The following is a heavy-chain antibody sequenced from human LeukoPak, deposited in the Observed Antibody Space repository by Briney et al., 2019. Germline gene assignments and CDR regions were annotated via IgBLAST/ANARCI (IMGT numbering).Heavy chain of an antibody. D-gene: IGHD1-14*01. CDR2: IKQDGSEA. Sequence: GGSLRLSCAASGFTFSSYWMTWVRQAPEKGLEWVANIKQDGSEAYYVDSVKGRFTISRDNTKNSVYLQMSSLRAEDTAVYYCAREVWGPEYWGQGTLVSVSS. V-gene: IGHV3-7*01. CDR1: GFTFSSYW. CDR3: AREVWGPEY. J-gene: IGHJ4*02.